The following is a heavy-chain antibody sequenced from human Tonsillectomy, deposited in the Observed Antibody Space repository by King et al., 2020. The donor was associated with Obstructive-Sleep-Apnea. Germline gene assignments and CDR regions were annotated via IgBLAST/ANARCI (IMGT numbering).Heavy chain of an antibody. V-gene: IGHV4-31*03. CDR2: IYYSGNT. J-gene: IGHJ4*02. CDR3: ARGSPYYFDY. D-gene: IGHD3-10*01. Sequence: MQLQESGPGLVKPSQTLSLTCIVSGGSISSDGYYWSWIRQHPGKGLECIAYIYYSGNTYYNPSLKSRVTISLDTSKNQLSLKLSSMTAADTAVYYCARGSPYYFDYWGQGTLVTVSS. CDR1: GGSISSDGYY.